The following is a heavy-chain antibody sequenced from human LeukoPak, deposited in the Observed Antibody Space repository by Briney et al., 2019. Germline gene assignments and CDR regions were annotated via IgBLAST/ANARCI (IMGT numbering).Heavy chain of an antibody. CDR3: AREMGAMFEY. CDR2: VWSDGNNK. D-gene: IGHD1-26*01. J-gene: IGHJ4*02. V-gene: IGHV3-33*08. Sequence: PGGSLRLSCTASGFTFSNYGMHWVRQAPGKGLEWVAIVWSDGNNKYYADSVKGRFTISRDNSKSTLFLQMSSLRAEDTAVYYCAREMGAMFEYWGQGSLVTVSS. CDR1: GFTFSNYG.